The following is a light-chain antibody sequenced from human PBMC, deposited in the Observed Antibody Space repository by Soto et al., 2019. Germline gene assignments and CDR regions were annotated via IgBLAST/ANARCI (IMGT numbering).Light chain of an antibody. Sequence: QAVVTQEPSLTVSPGGTFTLTCGSITGAVTIGHYPYFFQQKPFQAPRTLIYDTINKHSLTPSRFSVSLLGVKAALTLSCAQPEDEAEYYCLLSYSGAYVFGTGTKVTVL. CDR1: TGAVTIGHY. J-gene: IGLJ1*01. V-gene: IGLV7-46*01. CDR3: LLSYSGAYV. CDR2: DTI.